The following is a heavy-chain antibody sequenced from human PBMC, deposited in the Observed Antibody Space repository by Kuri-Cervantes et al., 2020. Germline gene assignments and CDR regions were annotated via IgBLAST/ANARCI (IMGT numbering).Heavy chain of an antibody. D-gene: IGHD2-21*01. CDR1: GFSFSTFG. CDR2: IRGSGDTT. V-gene: IGHV3-23*01. J-gene: IGHJ4*02. Sequence: GESLKISCTASGFSFSTFGMSWVRQAPGKGLEWVSGIRGSGDTTYYSDSVKGRFTISRDNSKNALFLQMNNLRADDTALYYCAKDRDSVVVMNAVDSWGQGTPVTVSS. CDR3: AKDRDSVVVMNAVDS.